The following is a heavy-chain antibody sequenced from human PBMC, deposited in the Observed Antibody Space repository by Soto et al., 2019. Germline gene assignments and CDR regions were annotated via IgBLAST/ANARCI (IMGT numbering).Heavy chain of an antibody. D-gene: IGHD6-6*01. CDR1: GGSFSGYY. V-gene: IGHV4-34*01. CDR3: ARSQAARPEVSYYYCGMDV. Sequence: SETLSLTCAVYGGSFSGYYWSWIRQPPGKGLEWIGEINHSGSTMYNPSLKSRVTISVDTSKNQFSLELSSVTAADTAVYYCARSQAARPEVSYYYCGMDVWGQGTTVTVSS. J-gene: IGHJ6*02. CDR2: INHSGST.